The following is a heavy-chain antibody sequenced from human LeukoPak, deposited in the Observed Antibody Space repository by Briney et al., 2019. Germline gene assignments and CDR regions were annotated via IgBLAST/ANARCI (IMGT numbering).Heavy chain of an antibody. CDR1: GGSFSGYY. Sequence: PSETLSLTCAVYGGSFSGYYWSWIRQPPGKGLEWIGEINHSGSTNYNPSLKSRVTISVDTSKNQFSLELSSVTAADTAVYYCARGRPSAAGSLDYWGQGTLVTVSS. J-gene: IGHJ4*02. D-gene: IGHD6-13*01. CDR3: ARGRPSAAGSLDY. V-gene: IGHV4-34*01. CDR2: INHSGST.